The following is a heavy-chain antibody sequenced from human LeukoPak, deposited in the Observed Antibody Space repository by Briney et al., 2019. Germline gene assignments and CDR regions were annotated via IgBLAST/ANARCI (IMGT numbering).Heavy chain of an antibody. CDR1: GYTFTSNY. D-gene: IGHD6-13*01. CDR2: ISPSGGST. V-gene: IGHV1-46*01. Sequence: ASVKVSCKAFGYTFTSNYMHRVRQAPGQGPEWMGVISPSGGSTTYAQKFQGRVTLTRDISTSTDYLELSSLRSEDTAVYYCARVVGLTGYSSSWYSGYYYYMDVWGKGTTVTVSS. CDR3: ARVVGLTGYSSSWYSGYYYYMDV. J-gene: IGHJ6*03.